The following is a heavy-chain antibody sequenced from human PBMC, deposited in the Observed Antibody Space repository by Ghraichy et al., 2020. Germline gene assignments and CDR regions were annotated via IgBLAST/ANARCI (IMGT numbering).Heavy chain of an antibody. Sequence: ASVKVSCKASGYTFTSYGISWVRQAPGQGLEWMGWISAYNGNTNYAQKLQGRVTMTTDTSTSTAYMELRSLRSDDTAVYYCAGTREYYDFWSGPKDHNLDYWGQGTLVTVSS. D-gene: IGHD3-3*01. J-gene: IGHJ4*02. CDR1: GYTFTSYG. CDR2: ISAYNGNT. CDR3: AGTREYYDFWSGPKDHNLDY. V-gene: IGHV1-18*01.